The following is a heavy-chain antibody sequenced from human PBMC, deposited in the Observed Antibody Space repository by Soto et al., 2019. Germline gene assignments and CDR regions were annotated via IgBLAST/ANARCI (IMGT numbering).Heavy chain of an antibody. CDR1: GGSVSSGSYY. Sequence: SETLSLTCTVSGGSVSSGSYYWSWIRQPPGKGLEWIGYIYYSGSTNYNPSLKSRVTISVDTSKNQFSLKLSSVTAADTAVYYCARARGPYSSGWEYYFDYWGQGTLVTVSS. D-gene: IGHD6-19*01. V-gene: IGHV4-61*01. CDR3: ARARGPYSSGWEYYFDY. CDR2: IYYSGST. J-gene: IGHJ4*02.